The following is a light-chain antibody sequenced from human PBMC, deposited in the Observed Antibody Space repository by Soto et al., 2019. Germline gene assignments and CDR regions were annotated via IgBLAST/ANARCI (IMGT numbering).Light chain of an antibody. CDR2: GNN. CDR3: ATRADSMNGNV. CDR1: NSNVESNT. Sequence: QSVLTRQLSASGTPGQRVPISCSVSNSNVESNTVHCYQHLPGMAPKHIIYGNNQRPSGVLDCFYGATSGTAGCLAISGHRSEGKSDFYCATRADSMNGNVFGTGTKFTV. J-gene: IGLJ1*01. V-gene: IGLV1-44*01.